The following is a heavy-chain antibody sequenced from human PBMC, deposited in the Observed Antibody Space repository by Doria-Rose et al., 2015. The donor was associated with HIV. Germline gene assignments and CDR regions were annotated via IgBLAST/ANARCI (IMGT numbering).Heavy chain of an antibody. D-gene: IGHD3-3*01. CDR1: GASVSSRGYY. Sequence: QVHMQESGPGLVKPSETLSLPCSVSGASVSSRGYYWNWIRQVPGKGLESLGYTYYTGTSDYSPSLKSRLNMAVDTSKNQFSLKLSFVTVADTAVYYCARMGSYRELDYWGQGARGIGSA. J-gene: IGHJ4*02. CDR2: TYYTGTS. V-gene: IGHV4-31*03. CDR3: ARMGSYRELDY.